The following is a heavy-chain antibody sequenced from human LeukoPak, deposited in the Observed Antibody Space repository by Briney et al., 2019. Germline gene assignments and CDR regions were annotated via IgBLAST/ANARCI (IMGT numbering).Heavy chain of an antibody. D-gene: IGHD3-16*01. Sequence: GASVMVSCKASGGTFSSYAISWVRQAPGQGLEWMGGIIPIFGTANCAQKFQGRVTITADESTSTAYMELSSLRSEDTAVYYCARGGGGDGMDVWGQGTTVTVSS. CDR1: GGTFSSYA. CDR2: IIPIFGTA. CDR3: ARGGGGDGMDV. V-gene: IGHV1-69*13. J-gene: IGHJ6*02.